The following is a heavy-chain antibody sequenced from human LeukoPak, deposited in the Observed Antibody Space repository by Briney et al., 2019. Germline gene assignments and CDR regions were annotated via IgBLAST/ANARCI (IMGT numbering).Heavy chain of an antibody. V-gene: IGHV3-9*01. J-gene: IGHJ6*02. CDR2: ISWNSGSI. CDR3: AKDIPYYYDSSGYQGGMDV. D-gene: IGHD3-22*01. Sequence: GGSLRLSCAASGFTFDDYAMPWVRQAPGKGLEWVSGISWNSGSIGYADSVKGRFTISRDNAKNSLYLQMNSLRAEDTALYYCAKDIPYYYDSSGYQGGMDVWGQGTTVTVSS. CDR1: GFTFDDYA.